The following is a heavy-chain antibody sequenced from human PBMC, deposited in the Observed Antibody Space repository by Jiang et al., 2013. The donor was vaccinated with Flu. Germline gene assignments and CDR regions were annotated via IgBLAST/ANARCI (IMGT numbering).Heavy chain of an antibody. J-gene: IGHJ4*02. Sequence: VQLLESGGGVVQPGRSLRLSCAASGFTFSSYGMHWVRQAPGKGLEWVAVISYDGSNKYYADSVKGRFTISRDNSKNTLYLQMNSLRAEDTAVYYCTNGMDEEDTAYVGGNPPFDYWGQGTLVTVSS. CDR1: GFTFSSYG. CDR3: TNGMDEEDTAYVGGNPPFDY. V-gene: IGHV3-30*03. CDR2: ISYDGSNK. D-gene: IGHD3-16*01.